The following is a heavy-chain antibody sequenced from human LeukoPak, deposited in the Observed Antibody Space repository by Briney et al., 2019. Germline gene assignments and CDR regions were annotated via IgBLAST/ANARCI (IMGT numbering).Heavy chain of an antibody. V-gene: IGHV3-33*01. J-gene: IGHJ5*02. CDR1: GFIFSSYG. D-gene: IGHD3-10*01. CDR2: IWYDGSNK. Sequence: GGSLRLSCAASGFIFSSYGMHWVRQAPGKGLEWVAVIWYDGSNKYYADSVKGRFTISRDNSKNTLYLQMNSLRAEDTAVYYCARGNYGSGSYYQNNWFDPWGQGTLVTVSS. CDR3: ARGNYGSGSYYQNNWFDP.